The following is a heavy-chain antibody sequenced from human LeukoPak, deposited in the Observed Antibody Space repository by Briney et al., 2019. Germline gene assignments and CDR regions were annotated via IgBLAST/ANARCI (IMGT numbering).Heavy chain of an antibody. D-gene: IGHD6-13*01. V-gene: IGHV3-23*01. CDR1: GLTFSSYA. CDR2: ISDSGGST. Sequence: GGSLRLSCAASGLTFSSYAMSWVRQAPGKGLEWVSTISDSGGSTKNADSVKGRFTISRDNSKNTLYLHMNSLRAEDTAVYYCAKVKEAAGVDYWGQGTLVTVSS. J-gene: IGHJ4*02. CDR3: AKVKEAAGVDY.